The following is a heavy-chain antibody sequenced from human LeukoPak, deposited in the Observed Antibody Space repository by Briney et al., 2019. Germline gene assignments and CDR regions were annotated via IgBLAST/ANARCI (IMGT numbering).Heavy chain of an antibody. D-gene: IGHD2-21*02. J-gene: IGHJ4*02. CDR2: INHSGST. CDR3: ASFSVVVTASHLAY. Sequence: PSETLSLTRAIYGGSFSGYYWSWIRQPPGKGLEWIGEINHSGSTNYNPSLKSRVTISVDTSKNQFSLKLSSVTAADTAVYYCASFSVVVTASHLAYWGQGTLVTVSS. CDR1: GGSFSGYY. V-gene: IGHV4-34*01.